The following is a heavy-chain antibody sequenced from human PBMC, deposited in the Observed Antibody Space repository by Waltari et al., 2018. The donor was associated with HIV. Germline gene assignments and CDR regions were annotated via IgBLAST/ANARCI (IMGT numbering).Heavy chain of an antibody. D-gene: IGHD2-21*01. J-gene: IGHJ5*02. V-gene: IGHV4-4*02. CDR2: IYHPGST. CDR3: VRVVSDGKGSSWLDP. Sequence: QVQLQESGPGQVEPSGTLSLTCAVPGGSISTYHWWTWVRQPPGKGLEWIGEIYHPGSTNYNKSLKSRVTISVDKSKNQFSLELRSVTAADTAVYYCVRVVSDGKGSSWLDPWGQGTLVTVSS. CDR1: GGSISTYHW.